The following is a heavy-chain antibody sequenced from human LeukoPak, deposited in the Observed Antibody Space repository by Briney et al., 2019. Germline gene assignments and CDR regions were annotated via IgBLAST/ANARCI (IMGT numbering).Heavy chain of an antibody. V-gene: IGHV1-2*02. D-gene: IGHD3-10*01. CDR3: ARDPPIGGADVFAI. Sequence: ASVKISCKAAGYTFTGYYMHWVRQSPGQGLEWMGWINPNSGGTNYAQKFQGRVTMTRDTSISTAYMELSRLTSDGTAVYYCARDPPIGGADVFAICGHGRTVTVSS. CDR2: INPNSGGT. CDR1: GYTFTGYY. J-gene: IGHJ3*02.